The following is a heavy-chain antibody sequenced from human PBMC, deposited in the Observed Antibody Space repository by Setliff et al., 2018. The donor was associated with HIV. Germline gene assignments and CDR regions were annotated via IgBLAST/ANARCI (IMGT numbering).Heavy chain of an antibody. CDR3: ARSEVRGVMTHYFDY. D-gene: IGHD3-10*01. Sequence: SVKVSCKAFGGTFSSYGIVWFRQAPGQGLEWMGGIVPIDGRPSYAQKFQDRVTITADESTSTAYMELRSLRSEDTALYYCARSEVRGVMTHYFDYWGQGTLVTVPS. V-gene: IGHV1-69*13. CDR1: GGTFSSYG. CDR2: IVPIDGRP. J-gene: IGHJ4*02.